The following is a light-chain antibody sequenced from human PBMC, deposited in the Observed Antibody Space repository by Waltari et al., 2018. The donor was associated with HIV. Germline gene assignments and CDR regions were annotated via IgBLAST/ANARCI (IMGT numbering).Light chain of an antibody. Sequence: QSALTQPPYASGSPGQSVTISCTGTSSDVGGYNYVSWYQQHPSKAPKLMIYEVSKRPAGVPDVFAGSKSVNTASQAVSGLQAEDEADYYGSSYAGSNNVVFGGGTKLTVL. CDR2: EVS. CDR3: SSYAGSNNVV. CDR1: SSDVGGYNY. J-gene: IGLJ2*01. V-gene: IGLV2-8*01.